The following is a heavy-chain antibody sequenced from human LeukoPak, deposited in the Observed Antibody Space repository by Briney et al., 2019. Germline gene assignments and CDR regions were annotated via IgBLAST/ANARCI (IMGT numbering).Heavy chain of an antibody. D-gene: IGHD6-13*01. V-gene: IGHV1-2*02. CDR1: GYTFTHHY. CDR3: SRGGEAAGTQTNFDN. CDR2: INPHSGGT. J-gene: IGHJ4*02. Sequence: GASVKVSCKASGYTFTHHYIHWVRQAPGQGLEWMGFINPHSGGTMYGQSFQGRITLTRDTSSSTAYLELSRLKSDDSAVYYCSRGGEAAGTQTNFDNWGQGTLVIVSS.